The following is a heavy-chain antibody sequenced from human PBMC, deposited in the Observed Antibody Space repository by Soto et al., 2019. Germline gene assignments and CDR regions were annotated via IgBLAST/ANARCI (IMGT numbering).Heavy chain of an antibody. J-gene: IGHJ4*02. V-gene: IGHV3-30-3*01. CDR1: GFIFTTYA. Sequence: GGSLRLSCAASGFIFTTYAMHWVRQAPGKGLEWVALISEDGTNKYYAESVKGRFTISRDNSKNTLYLQMDSLRGEDTAVYFCSRDPFSSPELFDYWGQGTLVTVSS. D-gene: IGHD3-3*01. CDR3: SRDPFSSPELFDY. CDR2: ISEDGTNK.